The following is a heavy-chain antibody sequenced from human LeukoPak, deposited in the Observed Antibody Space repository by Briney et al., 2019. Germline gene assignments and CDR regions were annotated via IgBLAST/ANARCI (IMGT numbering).Heavy chain of an antibody. Sequence: GGSLRLSCAASGFTFSSYSMSWVRQAPGKGLEWVSSIDSSSTYIYDADSVKGRFTISRDNAKNSLYLQMNSLRAEDTALYYCARSGTGILNWFDPWGQGTLVTVSS. CDR1: GFTFSSYS. CDR2: IDSSSTYI. V-gene: IGHV3-21*01. J-gene: IGHJ5*02. CDR3: ARSGTGILNWFDP. D-gene: IGHD3/OR15-3a*01.